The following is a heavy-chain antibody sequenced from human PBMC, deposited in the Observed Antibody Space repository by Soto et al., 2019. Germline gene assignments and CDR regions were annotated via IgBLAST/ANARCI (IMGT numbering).Heavy chain of an antibody. CDR3: ARGRRYFDL. CDR2: INHSGST. V-gene: IGHV4-34*01. Sequence: QVQLQQWGAGLLKPSETLSLTCAVYGGSFSGYYWSWIRQPPGKGLEWIGEINHSGSTNYNPSLKSRVTISVDTSKNQFTLKLSAVTAADTAVYYCARGRRYFDLCGRGTLVTVSS. J-gene: IGHJ2*01. CDR1: GGSFSGYY. D-gene: IGHD6-25*01.